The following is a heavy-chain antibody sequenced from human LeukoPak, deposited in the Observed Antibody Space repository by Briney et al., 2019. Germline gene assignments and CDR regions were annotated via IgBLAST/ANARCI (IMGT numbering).Heavy chain of an antibody. D-gene: IGHD2-2*01. CDR3: AVRIPAATTLDY. CDR2: ISAYNGNT. CDR1: GYTFTSNG. Sequence: ASVKVSCKASGYTFTSNGISWVRQAPGQGLEWMGWISAYNGNTNYAQKLQGRVTMTTDTSTSTAYMELRSLRSDDTAVYYCAVRIPAATTLDYWGQGTLVTVSS. J-gene: IGHJ4*02. V-gene: IGHV1-18*01.